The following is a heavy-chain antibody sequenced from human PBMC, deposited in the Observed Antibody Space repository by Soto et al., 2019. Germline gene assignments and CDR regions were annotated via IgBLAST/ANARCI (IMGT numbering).Heavy chain of an antibody. V-gene: IGHV3-21*01. CDR3: ARDLEAADVFDF. Sequence: PGGSLRLSCATSGFEFNNYNMNWVRQAPGKGLEWVSSIGARGSSYRYYADSVKGRFTISRDIANNTLHLQMDGLRVDDTALCYCARDLEAADVFDFWGQGTMVTVSS. CDR1: GFEFNNYN. CDR2: IGARGSSYR. D-gene: IGHD6-13*01. J-gene: IGHJ3*01.